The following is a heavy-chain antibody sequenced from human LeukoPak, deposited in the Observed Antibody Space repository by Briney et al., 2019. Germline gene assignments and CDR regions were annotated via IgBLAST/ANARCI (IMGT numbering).Heavy chain of an antibody. CDR1: GVSISSGGYY. CDR3: ARDHRDYYDSSGPRGFDI. V-gene: IGHV4-31*03. J-gene: IGHJ3*02. CDR2: IYYSGST. Sequence: SETLSLTCTVSGVSISSGGYYWSWIRQHPGKGLEWIGYIYYSGSTYYNPSLKSRVTISVDTSRNQFSLKLSSVTAADTAVYYCARDHRDYYDSSGPRGFDIWGQGTMVTVSS. D-gene: IGHD3-22*01.